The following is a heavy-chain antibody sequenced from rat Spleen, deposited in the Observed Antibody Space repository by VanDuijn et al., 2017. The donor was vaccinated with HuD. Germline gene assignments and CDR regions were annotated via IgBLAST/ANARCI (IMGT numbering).Heavy chain of an antibody. CDR3: ARRRGQVYNNYFDY. Sequence: EVQLQESGPGLVKPSQSLSLTCSVTGYSITNNYWDWIRKFPGNKMEWIGHISYSGSTSYNPSLKSRISITRDTSKNQFFLQLNSVTTEDTATYYCARRRGQVYNNYFDYWGQGVMVTVSS. V-gene: IGHV3-1*01. CDR1: GYSITNNY. D-gene: IGHD1-10*01. CDR2: ISYSGST. J-gene: IGHJ2*01.